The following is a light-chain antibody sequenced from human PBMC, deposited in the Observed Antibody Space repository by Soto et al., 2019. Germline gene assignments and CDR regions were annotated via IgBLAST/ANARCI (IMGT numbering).Light chain of an antibody. CDR2: DVS. Sequence: DIQMTQSPSTLSGSVGDRVTITCRASQSISNWLARYQQKPGKAPKFLMYDVSTLESGVPLRFSGSGSGTEFTLTINSLQPDDFATYYCQSYRNFSWTFGQGTKVDIK. V-gene: IGKV1-5*01. CDR1: QSISNW. CDR3: QSYRNFSWT. J-gene: IGKJ1*01.